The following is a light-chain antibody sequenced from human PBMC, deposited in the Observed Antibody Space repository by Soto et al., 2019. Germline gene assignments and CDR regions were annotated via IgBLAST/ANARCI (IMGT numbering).Light chain of an antibody. CDR2: AAS. CDR3: LQDYNYART. Sequence: AIQMTQSPSSLSASVGDRVTITCRASQGIRNDLGWYQQKPGKAPKLLIYAASSLQSGVPSRFSGSGSGTDFTLTSSRLQPEDFATYYCLQDYNYARTFGQGTKVEIK. J-gene: IGKJ1*01. V-gene: IGKV1-6*01. CDR1: QGIRND.